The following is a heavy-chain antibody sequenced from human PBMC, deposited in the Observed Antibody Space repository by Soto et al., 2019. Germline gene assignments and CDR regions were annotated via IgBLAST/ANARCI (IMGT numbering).Heavy chain of an antibody. CDR1: GYFFTTYG. CDR2: ISVKNGNT. CDR3: ASDLATFGSGPNEF. V-gene: IGHV1-18*01. J-gene: IGHJ4*02. D-gene: IGHD3-10*01. Sequence: QVQLVQSGSEVKKPGASVKVSCKASGYFFTTYGISWVRQAPGQGLEWMGWISVKNGNTNYGQKFQGRVTLTTDTSTTTAYMELRSLRSDDTAMYYCASDLATFGSGPNEFWGQGTLVTVSS.